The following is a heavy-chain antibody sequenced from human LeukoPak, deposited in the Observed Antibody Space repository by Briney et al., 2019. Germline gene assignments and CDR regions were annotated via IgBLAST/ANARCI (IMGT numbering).Heavy chain of an antibody. V-gene: IGHV3-30*18. CDR2: ISYDGRNK. CDR1: GFTFSSYG. CDR3: AKDRGYSHGFEY. J-gene: IGHJ4*02. D-gene: IGHD5-12*01. Sequence: PGGSLRLSCAASGFTFSSYGMHWVRQAPGKGLEWVAAISYDGRNKEYADSVKGRFTISRDNSKNTLYVQMNSLRAEDTAVYYCAKDRGYSHGFEYWGQGTLVTASS.